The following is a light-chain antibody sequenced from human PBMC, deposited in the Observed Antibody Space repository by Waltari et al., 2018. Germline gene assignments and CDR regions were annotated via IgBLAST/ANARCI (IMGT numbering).Light chain of an antibody. J-gene: IGKJ1*01. Sequence: DIVMTQSPDSLAVSLGERATINCRSSRSVLVSSNDRHSLAWYQQKPGKPPKLLVYLASTRESGVPDRFSGSGSGTDYTLTISSLQAEDVAVYYCHQDYDIPWTFGQGTRVEIK. CDR1: RSVLVSSNDRHS. V-gene: IGKV4-1*01. CDR3: HQDYDIPWT. CDR2: LAS.